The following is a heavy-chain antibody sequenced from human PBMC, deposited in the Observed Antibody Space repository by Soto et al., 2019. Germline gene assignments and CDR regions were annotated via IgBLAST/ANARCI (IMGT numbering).Heavy chain of an antibody. D-gene: IGHD2-2*01. CDR2: NYHSGST. J-gene: IGHJ3*02. CDR1: SGSISSSYS. V-gene: IGHV4-4*02. CDR3: ARVEDIEVVPADPVRTFDI. Sequence: SETLSLTCAVSSGSISSSYSWRWVRRPPGKGLEWMGENYHSGSTNYNPSLKSRVTISVDKSKNRFSLKMSSVTAADTVVYYCARVEDIEVVPADPVRTFDIWGQGTTVTVSS.